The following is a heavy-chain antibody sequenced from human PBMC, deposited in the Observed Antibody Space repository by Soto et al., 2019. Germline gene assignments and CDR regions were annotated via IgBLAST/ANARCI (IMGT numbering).Heavy chain of an antibody. J-gene: IGHJ6*02. D-gene: IGHD4-4*01. CDR1: GFTFSSYA. Sequence: HPGGSLRLSCAASGFTFSSYAMSWVRQAPGKGLEWVSAISGSGGSTYYADSVKGRFTISRDNSKNTLYLQMNSLRAEDTAVYYCAVHTVTKGRYYYGMDVWGQGTTVTVSS. CDR2: ISGSGGST. V-gene: IGHV3-23*01. CDR3: AVHTVTKGRYYYGMDV.